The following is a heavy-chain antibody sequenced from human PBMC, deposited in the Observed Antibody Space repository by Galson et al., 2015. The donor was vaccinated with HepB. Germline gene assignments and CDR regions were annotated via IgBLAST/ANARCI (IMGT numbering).Heavy chain of an antibody. Sequence: TLSLTCTVSGGSISSSSYYWGWIRQPPGKGLEWIGSIYYSGSTYYNPSLKSRVTISVDTSKNQFSLKLSSVTAADTAVYYCARHPRGNWFDPWGQGTLVTVSS. V-gene: IGHV4-39*01. D-gene: IGHD3-16*01. J-gene: IGHJ5*02. CDR2: IYYSGST. CDR1: GGSISSSSYY. CDR3: ARHPRGNWFDP.